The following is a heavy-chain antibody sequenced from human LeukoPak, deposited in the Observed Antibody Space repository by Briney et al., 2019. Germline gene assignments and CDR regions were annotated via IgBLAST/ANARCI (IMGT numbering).Heavy chain of an antibody. J-gene: IGHJ4*02. CDR2: IYPGDSDT. Sequence: GGSLKISGKGSGYSFTSYWIGWVRQMPGKGLEGMEIIYPGDSDTRYSPSFQGQVTISADKSISTAYLQWSSLKASDTAMYYCALRNQWGGGSGYLFGGQGTLVTVSS. CDR3: ALRNQWGGGSGYLF. CDR1: GYSFTSYW. D-gene: IGHD3-22*01. V-gene: IGHV5-51*01.